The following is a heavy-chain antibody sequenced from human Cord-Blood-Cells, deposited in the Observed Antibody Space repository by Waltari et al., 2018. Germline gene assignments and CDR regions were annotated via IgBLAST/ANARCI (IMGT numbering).Heavy chain of an antibody. CDR1: GFTFSSYS. CDR3: AILGERRFS. J-gene: IGHJ4*02. Sequence: EVQLVESGGGLVKPGGSLRLSCAASGFTFSSYSMNWVRQAPGKGLEWVSSISSSSSYIYYADSVKGRVTISRDNAKNSLYLQMNSLRAEDTAVYYCAILGERRFSWGQGTLVTVSS. D-gene: IGHD1-1*01. V-gene: IGHV3-21*01. CDR2: ISSSSSYI.